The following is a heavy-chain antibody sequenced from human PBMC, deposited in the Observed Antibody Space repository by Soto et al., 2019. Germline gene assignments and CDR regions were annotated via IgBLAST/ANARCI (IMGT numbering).Heavy chain of an antibody. CDR1: GGSISSYY. J-gene: IGHJ4*02. CDR2: IYYSGST. V-gene: IGHV4-59*01. D-gene: IGHD2-15*01. Sequence: SETLSLTCTVSGGSISSYYWSWIRQPPGKGLEWIGYIYYSGSTNYNPSLKSRVTISVDTSKNQFSLKLSSVTAADTAVYYCAREGYCSGGSCQTRFDYWGQGTLVTVSS. CDR3: AREGYCSGGSCQTRFDY.